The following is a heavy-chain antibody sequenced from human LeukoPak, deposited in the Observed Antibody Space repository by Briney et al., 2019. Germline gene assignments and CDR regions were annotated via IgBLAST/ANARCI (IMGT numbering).Heavy chain of an antibody. Sequence: GGSLRLSCAASGFTFSSYAMSWVRQAPGKGLEWVSSIIGSGTRTYYADSVKGRFTISRDNSTNTLYLQMNRLRAEDTAVYYCAKPQRADYYDTSGYYYSDYWGQGTLVTVSS. D-gene: IGHD3-22*01. CDR3: AKPQRADYYDTSGYYYSDY. CDR1: GFTFSSYA. V-gene: IGHV3-23*01. J-gene: IGHJ4*02. CDR2: IIGSGTRT.